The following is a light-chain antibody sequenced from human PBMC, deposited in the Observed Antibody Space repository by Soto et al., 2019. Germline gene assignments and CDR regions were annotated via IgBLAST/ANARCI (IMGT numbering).Light chain of an antibody. Sequence: QLVLTQPPSASGTPGQRVSIACSGSSSNIGSNAVNWYQQLPGTAPKLLIYNNNQRPSGVPDRFSGSKSGTLASLAISGLQSEDEADYYCAAWDDSLNGHVIFGGGTKLTVL. CDR2: NNN. CDR3: AAWDDSLNGHVI. CDR1: SSNIGSNA. V-gene: IGLV1-44*01. J-gene: IGLJ2*01.